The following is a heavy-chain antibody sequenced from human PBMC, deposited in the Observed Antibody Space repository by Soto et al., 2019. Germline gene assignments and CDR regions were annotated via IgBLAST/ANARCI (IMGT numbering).Heavy chain of an antibody. J-gene: IGHJ4*02. CDR2: TSYDGNNK. CDR3: ATGGGSARDFDY. CDR1: GFTFGNYG. Sequence: PGRSLRLSCTGPGFTFGNYGMHWVRQAPGKGLEWVASTSYDGNNKYYADSLKGRFTISRDNSKKMVYLQMTSMGPEDTAVYYCATGGGSARDFDYWGQGALVTASS. V-gene: IGHV3-30*03. D-gene: IGHD1-26*01.